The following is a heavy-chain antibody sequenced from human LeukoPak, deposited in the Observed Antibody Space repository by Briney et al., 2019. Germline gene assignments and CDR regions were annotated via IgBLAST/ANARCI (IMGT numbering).Heavy chain of an antibody. D-gene: IGHD3-22*01. Sequence: SQTLSLTCTVSGGSISSGGYYWSWIRQHPGKGLEWIGYIYYSGSTYYNPSLKSRVTISVDTSKNQFSLELSSVTAADTAVYYCARGYYYDSSGYDYWGQGTLVTVSS. CDR1: GGSISSGGYY. CDR2: IYYSGST. CDR3: ARGYYYDSSGYDY. V-gene: IGHV4-31*03. J-gene: IGHJ4*02.